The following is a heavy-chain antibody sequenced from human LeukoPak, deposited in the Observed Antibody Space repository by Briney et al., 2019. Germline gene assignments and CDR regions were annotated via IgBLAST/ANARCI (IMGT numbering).Heavy chain of an antibody. J-gene: IGHJ5*02. CDR1: GGSISSYY. Sequence: SETLSLTCTVSGGSISSYYWSWIRQPPGKGLEWIGYIYYSGSTNYNPSLKSRVTISVDTSKNQFSLKLSSVTAADTAVYYCATGVTKEWFDPWGQGTLVTVSS. D-gene: IGHD4-17*01. CDR2: IYYSGST. V-gene: IGHV4-59*01. CDR3: ATGVTKEWFDP.